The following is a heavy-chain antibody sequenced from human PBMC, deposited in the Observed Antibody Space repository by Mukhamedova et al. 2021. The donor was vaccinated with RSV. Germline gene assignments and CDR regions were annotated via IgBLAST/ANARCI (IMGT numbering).Heavy chain of an antibody. D-gene: IGHD3-22*01. Sequence: IRQAPGKGLEWVSYISSSGSTIYYADSVKGRFTISRDNAKNSLYLQMNSLRAEDTAVYYCARDRAYYDSSGYYYDAFDIWGQG. V-gene: IGHV3-11*01. CDR2: ISSSGSTI. J-gene: IGHJ3*02. CDR3: ARDRAYYDSSGYYYDAFDI.